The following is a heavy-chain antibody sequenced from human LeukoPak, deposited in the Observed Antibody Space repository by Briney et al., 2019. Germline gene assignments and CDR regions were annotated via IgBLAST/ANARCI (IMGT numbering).Heavy chain of an antibody. Sequence: PSETLSLTCAVSGGSISSGGYSWSWIRQPPGKGLEWIGYIYHSGSTYYNPSLKSRVTISVDRSKNQFSLKLSSVTAADTAVYYCARHSTYYDFWSGYSTPNYYYGMDVWGQGTTVTVSS. D-gene: IGHD3-3*01. V-gene: IGHV4-30-2*01. CDR3: ARHSTYYDFWSGYSTPNYYYGMDV. CDR2: IYHSGST. J-gene: IGHJ6*02. CDR1: GGSISSGGYS.